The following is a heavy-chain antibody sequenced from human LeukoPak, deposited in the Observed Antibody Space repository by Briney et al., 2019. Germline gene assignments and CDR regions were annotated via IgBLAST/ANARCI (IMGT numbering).Heavy chain of an antibody. J-gene: IGHJ6*02. V-gene: IGHV1-46*01. CDR2: INPSGGST. D-gene: IGHD3-3*01. CDR3: AREGFPPKIPDFWSGLGPYYYYGMDV. Sequence: ASVKVSCKASGYTFTSYYMHWVRQAPGQGLEWMGIINPSGGSTSYTQKFQGRVTMTRDTSTSIVYMELSSLRSEDTAVYYCAREGFPPKIPDFWSGLGPYYYYGMDVWGQGTTVTVSS. CDR1: GYTFTSYY.